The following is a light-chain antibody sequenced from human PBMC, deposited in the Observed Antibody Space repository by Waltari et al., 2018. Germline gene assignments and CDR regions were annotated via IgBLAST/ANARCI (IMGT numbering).Light chain of an antibody. Sequence: IQMNQSPSSLPASIGNRVTITCQASQDINNYLNWYQQTPGKAPKLLIYDASKLQTGVPSRFSGSGSGTDFTFTISSLQPEDIATYYCQQYDNVLPYTFGQGTKVEI. V-gene: IGKV1-33*01. J-gene: IGKJ2*01. CDR2: DAS. CDR3: QQYDNVLPYT. CDR1: QDINNY.